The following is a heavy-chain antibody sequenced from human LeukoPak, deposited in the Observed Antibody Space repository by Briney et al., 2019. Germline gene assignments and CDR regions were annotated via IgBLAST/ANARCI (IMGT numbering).Heavy chain of an antibody. D-gene: IGHD6-13*01. J-gene: IGHJ4*02. Sequence: SDTLSLTCTVSGGSISSSSYYWGWIRQPPGKGLECIGGIYYSGSTYYNPSLKSRVTISVDTSKNQFSLKLSSVTAADTAVYYCARGTSSSWYRWFDYWGQGTLVTVSS. V-gene: IGHV4-39*01. CDR2: IYYSGST. CDR1: GGSISSSSYY. CDR3: ARGTSSSWYRWFDY.